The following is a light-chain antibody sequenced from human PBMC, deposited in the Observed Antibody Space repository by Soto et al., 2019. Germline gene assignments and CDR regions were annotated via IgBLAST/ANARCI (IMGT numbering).Light chain of an antibody. J-gene: IGLJ2*01. CDR2: DVS. Sequence: QSVLTQPASVSGSPGQSITIACTGTSSDVGGYNYVSWYQQHPGKAPKFMIYDVSNRPSGVSDRFSGSKSGNTASLTISGLQAEDEAYYYCSSSTTGSTPVVFGGGTKLTVL. CDR1: SSDVGGYNY. V-gene: IGLV2-14*01. CDR3: SSSTTGSTPVV.